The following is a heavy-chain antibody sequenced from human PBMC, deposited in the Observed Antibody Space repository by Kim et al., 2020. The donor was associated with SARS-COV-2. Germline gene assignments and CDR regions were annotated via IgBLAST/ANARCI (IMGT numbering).Heavy chain of an antibody. D-gene: IGHD6-19*01. Sequence: GGSLRLSCAASGFTFSSYGMHWVRQAPGKGLEWVAVIWYDGSNKYYADSVKGRFTISRDNSKNTLYLQMNSLRAEDTAVYYCARVSYSSGWYDAFDIWGQGTMVTVSS. CDR1: GFTFSSYG. J-gene: IGHJ3*02. CDR3: ARVSYSSGWYDAFDI. CDR2: IWYDGSNK. V-gene: IGHV3-33*01.